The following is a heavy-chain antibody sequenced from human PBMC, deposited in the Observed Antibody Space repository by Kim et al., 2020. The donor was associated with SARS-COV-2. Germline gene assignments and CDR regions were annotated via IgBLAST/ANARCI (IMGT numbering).Heavy chain of an antibody. CDR1: GFTVSSNY. D-gene: IGHD3-22*01. Sequence: GGSLRLSCAASGFTVSSNYMSWVRQAPGKGLEWVSVIYSGGSTYYADSVKGRFTISRDNSKNTLYLQMNSLRAEDTAVYYCARDFDDSSGPWVHAFDIWGQGTMVTVSS. J-gene: IGHJ3*02. CDR2: IYSGGST. V-gene: IGHV3-66*02. CDR3: ARDFDDSSGPWVHAFDI.